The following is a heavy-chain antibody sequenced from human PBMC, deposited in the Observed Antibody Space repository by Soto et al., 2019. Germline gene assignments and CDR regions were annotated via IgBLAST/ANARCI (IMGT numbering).Heavy chain of an antibody. D-gene: IGHD3-16*01. Sequence: SEALCLTWAVYGGFFSGYYWSWSRQPPGKGLEWIGEINHSGSTNYNPSLKSRVTISVDTSKNQFSLKLSSVTAADTAVYYCARVGLPQYSYAPWCQGTLV. V-gene: IGHV4-34*01. CDR1: GGFFSGYY. J-gene: IGHJ5*02. CDR3: ARVGLPQYSYAP. CDR2: INHSGST.